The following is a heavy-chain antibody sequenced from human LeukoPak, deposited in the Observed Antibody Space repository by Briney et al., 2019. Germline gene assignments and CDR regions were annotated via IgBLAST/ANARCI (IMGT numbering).Heavy chain of an antibody. CDR3: ARGQLGSSSPPGY. V-gene: IGHV1-8*01. J-gene: IGHJ4*02. Sequence: ASVKVSCKASGYTFTSYDINWVRQATGQGLEWMGWMNPNSGNTGYAQKFKGRVTMTRNTSISTAYMELSSQRSEDTVVYYCARGQLGSSSPPGYWGQGTLVTVSS. D-gene: IGHD6-6*01. CDR1: GYTFTSYD. CDR2: MNPNSGNT.